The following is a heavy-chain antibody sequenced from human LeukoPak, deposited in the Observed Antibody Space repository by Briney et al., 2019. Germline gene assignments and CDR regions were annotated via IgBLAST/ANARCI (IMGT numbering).Heavy chain of an antibody. D-gene: IGHD1-14*01. CDR2: INHSGST. CDR1: GGSFSGYY. J-gene: IGHJ6*03. V-gene: IGHV4-34*01. Sequence: SETLSLTCAVYGGSFSGYYWSWIRQPPGKGLEWIGEINHSGSTNYNPSLKSRVTISVDTSKNQFSLKLSSVTAADTAVYYCARHRYLMAGYYYYYYYMDVWGKGTTVTVSS. CDR3: ARHRYLMAGYYYYYYYMDV.